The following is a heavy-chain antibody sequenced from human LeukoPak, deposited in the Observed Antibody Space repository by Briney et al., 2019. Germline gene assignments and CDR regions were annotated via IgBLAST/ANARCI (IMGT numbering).Heavy chain of an antibody. Sequence: PGRSLILSCTTSGFTFSNYGIQWVRQAPGRGLEWVAVIWYDGSNKFYSDSVKGRFTISRDNAKNSLYLQMNSLRDEDTAVYYCARDSGGYHTPLDLWGQGTLVTVSS. V-gene: IGHV3-33*01. CDR2: IWYDGSNK. D-gene: IGHD1-26*01. CDR1: GFTFSNYG. J-gene: IGHJ5*02. CDR3: ARDSGGYHTPLDL.